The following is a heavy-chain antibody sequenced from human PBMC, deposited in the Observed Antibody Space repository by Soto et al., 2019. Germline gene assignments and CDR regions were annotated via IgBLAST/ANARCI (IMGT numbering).Heavy chain of an antibody. CDR3: TGITWFRGMDV. V-gene: IGHV6-1*01. J-gene: IGHJ6*02. CDR2: TYYKSKWNN. CDR1: VDSVSSNRPG. D-gene: IGHD3-10*01. Sequence: SPTLSLPFVISVDSVSSNRPGWNWIRQSPSRGLEWLGRTYYKSKWNNDYALSVKSRITINPDTSKNQFSLHLYSVTHEDTAVYYCTGITWFRGMDVWGQGTPVTVSS.